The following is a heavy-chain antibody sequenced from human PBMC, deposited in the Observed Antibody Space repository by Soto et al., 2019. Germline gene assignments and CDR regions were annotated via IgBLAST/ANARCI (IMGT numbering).Heavy chain of an antibody. CDR2: ISSNGGST. CDR1: GFTFSSYA. J-gene: IGHJ6*02. D-gene: IGHD5-12*01. Sequence: GGSLRLSCSASGFTFSSYAMHWVRQAPGKGLEYVSAISSNGGSTYYADSVKGRFTISRDNSKNTLYLQMSSLRAEDTAVYYCVKCRIRLKGPNFYYGMDVWGQGTTVTVSS. CDR3: VKCRIRLKGPNFYYGMDV. V-gene: IGHV3-64D*06.